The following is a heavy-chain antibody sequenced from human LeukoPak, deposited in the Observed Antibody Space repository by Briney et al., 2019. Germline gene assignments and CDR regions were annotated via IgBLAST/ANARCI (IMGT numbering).Heavy chain of an antibody. CDR2: ISSSGSTI. V-gene: IGHV3-11*04. CDR1: GFTFSDYY. J-gene: IGHJ3*02. CDR3: ARDLSSWTFSGFDI. D-gene: IGHD6-13*01. Sequence: GGSLRLSCAASGFTFSDYYKSWIRQAPGKGLEWVSYISSSGSTIYYADSVKGRFTISRDNAKNSLYLQMNSLRAEDTAVYYCARDLSSWTFSGFDIWGQGTMVTVSS.